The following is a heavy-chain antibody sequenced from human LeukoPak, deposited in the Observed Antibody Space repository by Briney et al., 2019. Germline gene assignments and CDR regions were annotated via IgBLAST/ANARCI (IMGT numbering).Heavy chain of an antibody. V-gene: IGHV1-2*02. CDR3: ASTYYDFWSGFDY. D-gene: IGHD3-3*01. CDR2: IDPNSGGT. J-gene: IGHJ4*02. Sequence: ASGKVSCKASGYTFTGYYMHWVRQAPGRGLEWMGWIDPNSGGTNYAQKFQGRVTMTRDTSISTAYMELSRLRSDDTAVYYCASTYYDFWSGFDYWGQGTLVTVSS. CDR1: GYTFTGYY.